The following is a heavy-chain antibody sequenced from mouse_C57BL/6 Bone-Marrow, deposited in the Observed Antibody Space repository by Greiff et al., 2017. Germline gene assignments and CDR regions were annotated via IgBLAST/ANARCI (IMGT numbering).Heavy chain of an antibody. J-gene: IGHJ3*01. V-gene: IGHV1-52*01. CDR2: IDPSDSET. CDR1: GYTFTSYW. CDR3: ARGGFAY. Sequence: QVQLQQSGPELVKPGASVKISCKASGYTFTSYWMPWVKQRPIQGLEWIGNIDPSDSETHYNQKFKDKATLTVDKSSSTAYMQLSSLTSEDSAVYYCARGGFAYWGQGTLVTVSA.